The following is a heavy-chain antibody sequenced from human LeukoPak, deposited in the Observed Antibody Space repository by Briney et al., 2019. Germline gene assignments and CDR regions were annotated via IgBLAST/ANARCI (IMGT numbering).Heavy chain of an antibody. Sequence: SETLSLTCAVYGGSFSGYYWSWIRQPPGKGLEWIGYIYYSGSTNYNPSLKSRVTISVDTSKNQFSLRLSSVTAADTAVYYCARANGDYWFDPWGQGTLVTVSS. D-gene: IGHD2-21*01. V-gene: IGHV4-59*08. CDR1: GGSFSGYY. J-gene: IGHJ5*02. CDR2: IYYSGST. CDR3: ARANGDYWFDP.